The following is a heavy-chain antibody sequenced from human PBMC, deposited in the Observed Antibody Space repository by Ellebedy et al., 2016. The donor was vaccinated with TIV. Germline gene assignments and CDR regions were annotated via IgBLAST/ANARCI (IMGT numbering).Heavy chain of an antibody. CDR2: IYYNGNT. J-gene: IGHJ4*02. CDR1: GGSISNYY. Sequence: SETLSLXXTVSGGSISNYYWSWFRQPPGKRLEWIAYIYYNGNTNYNPSLKSRVTISAATSENQFSLRLTSVTAADTAVYYCARHFNSGTYPLDYWGPGTLVTVPS. V-gene: IGHV4-59*08. D-gene: IGHD3-10*01. CDR3: ARHFNSGTYPLDY.